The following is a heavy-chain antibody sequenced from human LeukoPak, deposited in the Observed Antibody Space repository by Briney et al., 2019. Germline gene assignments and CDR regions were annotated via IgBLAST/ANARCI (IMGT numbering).Heavy chain of an antibody. J-gene: IGHJ4*02. V-gene: IGHV3-74*01. CDR1: GFTFTDYW. CDR3: AREGNDYFDY. Sequence: PGGSLRLSCAASGFTFTDYWMHWVRHVPGKGLVWVSRISYDESSTNYRDSVKGRFTISRDNAKNSLYLQMNSLRAEDTAVYYCAREGNDYFDYWGQGTLVTVSS. CDR2: ISYDESST. D-gene: IGHD2-8*01.